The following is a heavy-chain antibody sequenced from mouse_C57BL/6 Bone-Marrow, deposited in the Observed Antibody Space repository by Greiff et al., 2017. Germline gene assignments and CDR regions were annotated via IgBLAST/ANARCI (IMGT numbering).Heavy chain of an antibody. V-gene: IGHV1-82*01. CDR2: IYPGDGDT. J-gene: IGHJ4*01. CDR1: GYAFSSSW. CDR3: AREGYHYAMDY. D-gene: IGHD2-2*01. Sequence: VQLQESGPELVKPGASVKISCKASGYAFSSSWMNWVKQRPGKGLEWIGRIYPGDGDTNYNGKFKGKATLTADKSSSTAYMQLSSLTSEDSAVYFCAREGYHYAMDYWGQGTSVTVSS.